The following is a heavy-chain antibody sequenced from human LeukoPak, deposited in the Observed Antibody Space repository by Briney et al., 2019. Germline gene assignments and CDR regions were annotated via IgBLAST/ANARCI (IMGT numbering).Heavy chain of an antibody. CDR1: LGTFSSYT. J-gene: IGHJ4*02. Sequence: AVKVSCMASLGTFSSYTISWVRQAPGQGLEWMGRINPILGIANYAQKFQSRVTITADKSTSTAYMELSSLRSEDTAVYYCAGEGDDDGNEVDCWGQGTLVTVSS. D-gene: IGHD4-23*01. CDR2: INPILGIA. CDR3: AGEGDDDGNEVDC. V-gene: IGHV1-69*04.